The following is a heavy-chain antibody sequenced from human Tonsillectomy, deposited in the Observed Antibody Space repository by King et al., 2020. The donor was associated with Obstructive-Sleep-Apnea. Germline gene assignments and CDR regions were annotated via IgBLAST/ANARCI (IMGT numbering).Heavy chain of an antibody. CDR2: IYYSGST. D-gene: IGHD2-2*01. Sequence: QLQESGPGLVKPSQTLSLTCTVSGGSISSGGYYWSWIRQHPGKGLEWIGYIYYSGSTYYNPSLKSRVTISVDTSKNQFSLKLSSVTAADTAVYYCARGYCSSTSCHYFDYWGQGTLVTVSS. J-gene: IGHJ4*02. CDR3: ARGYCSSTSCHYFDY. CDR1: GGSISSGGYY. V-gene: IGHV4-31*03.